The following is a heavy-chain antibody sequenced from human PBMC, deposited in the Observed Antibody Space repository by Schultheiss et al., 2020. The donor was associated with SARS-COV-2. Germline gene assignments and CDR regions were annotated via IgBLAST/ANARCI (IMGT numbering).Heavy chain of an antibody. J-gene: IGHJ5*02. CDR2: ISSSSSYI. CDR1: GFTFSSYS. CDR3: ARYDFWSGGFDH. D-gene: IGHD3-3*01. Sequence: GGSLRLSCAASGFTFSSYSMNWVRQAPGKGLEWVSSISSSSSYIYYADSVKGRFTISRDNAKNSLYLQMNSLRAEDTAVYYCARYDFWSGGFDHWGQGTLVTVSS. V-gene: IGHV3-21*01.